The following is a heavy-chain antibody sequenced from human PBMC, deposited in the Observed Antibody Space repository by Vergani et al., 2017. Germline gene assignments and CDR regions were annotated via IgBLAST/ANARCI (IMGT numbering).Heavy chain of an antibody. Sequence: EVQLLESGGGLVQPGGSLRLSCAASGFTFSSYAMSWVRQAPGKGLEWVSAISGSGGSTYYADSVKGRFTSSRDNSKNTLYLQMNSLRAEDTAVYYCAKGNYYDSSGYYYPDYWGQGTLVTVSS. J-gene: IGHJ4*02. V-gene: IGHV3-23*01. CDR3: AKGNYYDSSGYYYPDY. D-gene: IGHD3-22*01. CDR1: GFTFSSYA. CDR2: ISGSGGST.